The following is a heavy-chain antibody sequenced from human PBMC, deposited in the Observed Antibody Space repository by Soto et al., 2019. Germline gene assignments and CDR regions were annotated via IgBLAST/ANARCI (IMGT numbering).Heavy chain of an antibody. J-gene: IGHJ4*02. D-gene: IGHD2-15*01. V-gene: IGHV3-72*01. CDR2: TRNRANSYTT. Sequence: GGSLRLSCAASGSTFSDHYMDWVRQAPGKGLEWVGRTRNRANSYTTEYAASVKGRFTISRDDSKSSLYLQMNSLKTEDTAVYYCVRSCVGGGNCIDFDYWGQGTLVTVSS. CDR3: VRSCVGGGNCIDFDY. CDR1: GSTFSDHY.